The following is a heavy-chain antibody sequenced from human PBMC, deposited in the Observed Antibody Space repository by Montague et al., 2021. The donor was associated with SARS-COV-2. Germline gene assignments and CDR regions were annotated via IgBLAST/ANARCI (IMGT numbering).Heavy chain of an antibody. D-gene: IGHD3-10*01. J-gene: IGHJ4*01. CDR3: ARDRFDFGAGRQGTIDF. Sequence: SETLSLTCSVSGDSITNHYWSWIRQPAGKGLEWIGRMHFTGKTNFSPFFSSRLTMSADTSKNQFSLKLTSVTAADTAIYFCARDRFDFGAGRQGTIDFWGQEPWSPSPQ. V-gene: IGHV4-4*07. CDR1: GDSITNHY. CDR2: MHFTGKT.